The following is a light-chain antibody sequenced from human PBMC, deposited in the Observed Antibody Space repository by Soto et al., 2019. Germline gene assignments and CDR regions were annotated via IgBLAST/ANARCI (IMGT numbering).Light chain of an antibody. CDR1: SSDVGGYNY. CDR2: DVS. V-gene: IGLV2-14*01. CDR3: SSYTSSSTYV. J-gene: IGLJ1*01. Sequence: QSALTQPASVSGSPGQSITLSCTGTSSDVGGYNYVSWYQQHPGKAPKLMIYDVSNRPSGVSNRFSGSKSGNTASLTISGLQAEDEADYYCSSYTSSSTYVFVTGTKLTVL.